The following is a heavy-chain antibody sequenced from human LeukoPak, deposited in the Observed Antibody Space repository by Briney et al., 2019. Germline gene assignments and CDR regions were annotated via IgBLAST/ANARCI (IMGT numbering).Heavy chain of an antibody. J-gene: IGHJ4*02. V-gene: IGHV3-30*18. D-gene: IGHD3-9*01. CDR3: AKGSIDWYYFDY. CDR2: ISSDGSHK. Sequence: PGGSLRLSCVASGFSFSTYDMHWVRQAPGKGLEWVAVISSDGSHKYWADSVKGRFTISRDNSKNTVYLQMNSLRAEDTAVYYCAKGSIDWYYFDYWGQGTLVTVSS. CDR1: GFSFSTYD.